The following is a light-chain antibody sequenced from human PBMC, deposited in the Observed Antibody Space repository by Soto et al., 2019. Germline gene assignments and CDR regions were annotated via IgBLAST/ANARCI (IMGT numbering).Light chain of an antibody. CDR1: SSDVGHYNY. CDR2: SVT. Sequence: LTQPASVSGSPGQSITISCTGTSSDVGHYNYVSWYQQHPGKAPKLMISSVTNRPSGISNRFSGSKSGNTASLTISGLQTEDEADYYCSSYTTSSSYVFGTGTKVTVL. J-gene: IGLJ1*01. CDR3: SSYTTSSSYV. V-gene: IGLV2-14*03.